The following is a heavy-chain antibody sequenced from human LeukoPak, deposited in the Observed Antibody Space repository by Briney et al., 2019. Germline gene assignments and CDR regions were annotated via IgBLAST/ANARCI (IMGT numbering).Heavy chain of an antibody. CDR1: GYSFTAYW. Sequence: GESLKISCTGSGYSFTAYWIAWVRQVPGKGPEWMGLISPRDSNAKYSPSFQGEVTFSVDKSISTAYLQWSSLRASDTAMYYCARSAGSWDGPLEYWGQGILVTVSS. CDR3: ARSAGSWDGPLEY. V-gene: IGHV5-51*01. CDR2: ISPRDSNA. J-gene: IGHJ4*02. D-gene: IGHD1-26*01.